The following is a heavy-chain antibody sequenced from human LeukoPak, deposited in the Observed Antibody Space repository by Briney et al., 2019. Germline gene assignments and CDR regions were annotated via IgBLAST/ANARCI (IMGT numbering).Heavy chain of an antibody. CDR2: ISYDGSNK. V-gene: IGHV3-30*01. D-gene: IGHD3-9*01. J-gene: IGHJ4*02. CDR3: ARGGVSDILTGSED. Sequence: GGSLRLSCAASGFTFSSYAMHWVRQAPGKGLEWVAVISYDGSNKYYADSVKGRFTISRDNSKNTLYLQMNSLRAEDTAVYYCARGGVSDILTGSEDWGQGTLVTVSS. CDR1: GFTFSSYA.